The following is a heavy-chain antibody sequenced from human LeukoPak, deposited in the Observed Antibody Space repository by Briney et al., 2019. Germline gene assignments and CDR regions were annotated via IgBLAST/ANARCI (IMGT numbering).Heavy chain of an antibody. Sequence: GGSLRLSCAGSGLPFSNYEMNWVRQAPGKGLEWVSFISGSGSRIYYADSVKGRFTISRDNAKNSLYLQMNNLRADDTAVYYCAKDQGRGGFGLDCWGQGTLVTVSS. D-gene: IGHD3-16*01. CDR2: ISGSGSRI. CDR1: GLPFSNYE. CDR3: AKDQGRGGFGLDC. J-gene: IGHJ4*02. V-gene: IGHV3-48*03.